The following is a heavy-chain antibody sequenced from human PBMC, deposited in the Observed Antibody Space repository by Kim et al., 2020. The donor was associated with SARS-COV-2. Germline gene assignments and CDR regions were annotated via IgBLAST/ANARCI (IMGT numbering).Heavy chain of an antibody. D-gene: IGHD6-13*01. J-gene: IGHJ6*02. Sequence: FQGRVTMTADESTSTAYMELSSLRSDDTAMYYCARDDIAAAGIYYYGMDVWGQGTTVTVSS. V-gene: IGHV1-69*01. CDR3: ARDDIAAAGIYYYGMDV.